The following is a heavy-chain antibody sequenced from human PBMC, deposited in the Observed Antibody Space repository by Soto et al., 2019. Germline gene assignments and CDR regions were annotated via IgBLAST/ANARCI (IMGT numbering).Heavy chain of an antibody. V-gene: IGHV4-4*07. J-gene: IGHJ5*02. CDR3: AKDVSSRRWFDP. Sequence: PSETLSLTCAVSGASIRSYHWSFLRQPAGKGLEWIGRIQHTGNTNYNPSLKSRVTMSADTSENQISLKMTSVTAADTAVYFCAKDVSSRRWFDPWGQGVRVTVSS. CDR1: GASIRSYH. D-gene: IGHD3-16*01. CDR2: IQHTGNT.